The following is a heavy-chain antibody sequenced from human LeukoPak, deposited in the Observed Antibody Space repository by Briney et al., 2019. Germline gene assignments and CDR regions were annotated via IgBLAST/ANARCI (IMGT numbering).Heavy chain of an antibody. J-gene: IGHJ3*02. CDR1: GGSISSSNW. Sequence: NPSETLSLTCAVSGGSISSSNWWSWVRQPPGKGLEWIGEIYHSGSTNYNPSLKSRVTISVDKSKNQFSLKLSSVTAADTAVYYCARRAVYDSSGYYPPLLAFDIWGQGTMVTVSS. CDR3: ARRAVYDSSGYYPPLLAFDI. CDR2: IYHSGST. D-gene: IGHD3-22*01. V-gene: IGHV4-4*02.